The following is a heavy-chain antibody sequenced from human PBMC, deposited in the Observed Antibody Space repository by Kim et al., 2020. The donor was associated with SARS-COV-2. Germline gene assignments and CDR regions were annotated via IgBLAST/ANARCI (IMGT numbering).Heavy chain of an antibody. D-gene: IGHD2-15*01. J-gene: IGHJ4*02. V-gene: IGHV3-23*01. CDR3: ASPLGYCSGGSCS. Sequence: YPDSVKGRFTISRDNSKNTLYLQMNSLRAEDTAVYYCASPLGYCSGGSCSGGQGTLVTVSS.